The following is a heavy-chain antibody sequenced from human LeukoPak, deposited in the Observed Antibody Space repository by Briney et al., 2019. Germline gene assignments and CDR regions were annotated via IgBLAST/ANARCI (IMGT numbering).Heavy chain of an antibody. CDR3: ARGEGQYSSSWYTGEYFQH. CDR1: GYTFTSYG. D-gene: IGHD6-13*01. V-gene: IGHV1-18*01. J-gene: IGHJ1*01. CDR2: ISAYNGNT. Sequence: ASVKVSCKASGYTFTSYGISWVRQAPGQGLECMGWISAYNGNTNYAQKLPGRVTMSTDTSTSTAYMELRSLRSDDTAAYYCARGEGQYSSSWYTGEYFQHWGQGTRVTVSS.